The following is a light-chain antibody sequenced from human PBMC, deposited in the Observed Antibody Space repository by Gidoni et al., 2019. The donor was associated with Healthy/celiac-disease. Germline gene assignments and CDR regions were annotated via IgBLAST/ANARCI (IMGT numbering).Light chain of an antibody. CDR2: KAS. CDR1: QSISSW. J-gene: IGKJ1*01. Sequence: DIQLTQYPSTLSASVGDRVTITCRASQSISSWLAWYQQKPGKAPKLLIYKASSLESGVPSRFSGSGSGTEFTLTISSLQPDDVATYYCQHYNSYSPPWTFGQGTKVEIK. CDR3: QHYNSYSPPWT. V-gene: IGKV1-5*03.